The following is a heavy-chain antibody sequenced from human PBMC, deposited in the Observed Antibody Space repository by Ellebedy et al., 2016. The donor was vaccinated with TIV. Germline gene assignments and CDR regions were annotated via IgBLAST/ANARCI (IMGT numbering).Heavy chain of an antibody. J-gene: IGHJ4*02. Sequence: ETLSLTCAASGFTFSSYTMNWVRQAPGKVLEWVSSISGSSSYIYYAASVKGRFTISRDNAKNSIQLQMNSLRAEDTAVYYCAGSRDGYNCPLYWGQGTLVTVSS. V-gene: IGHV3-21*01. CDR1: GFTFSSYT. CDR3: AGSRDGYNCPLY. CDR2: ISGSSSYI. D-gene: IGHD5-24*01.